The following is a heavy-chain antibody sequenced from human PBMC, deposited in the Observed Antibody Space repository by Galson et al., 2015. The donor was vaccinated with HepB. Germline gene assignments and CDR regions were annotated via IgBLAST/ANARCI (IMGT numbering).Heavy chain of an antibody. CDR3: TRMGGLSGYSSS. Sequence: SLRLSCAASGFTFSGSAIHWVRQTSGKGLEWVGRIKSKASNYATAYAASRKGRFTISRDNSKNTAYLNMKSLNTEDTAVYDCTRMGGLSGYSSSWGQGTLVTVSS. V-gene: IGHV3-73*01. CDR2: IKSKASNYAT. CDR1: GFTFSGSA. D-gene: IGHD6-13*01. J-gene: IGHJ4*02.